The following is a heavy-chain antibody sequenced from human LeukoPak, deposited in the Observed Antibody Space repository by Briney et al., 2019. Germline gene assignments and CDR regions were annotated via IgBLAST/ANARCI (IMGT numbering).Heavy chain of an antibody. CDR2: IIPILGIA. J-gene: IGHJ4*02. Sequence: SVKVSCKASGGTFSSYAISWVRQAPGQGLEWMGRIIPILGIANYAQKFQGRVTITADKSTSTAYMGLSSLRSEDTAVYYCARAPSTTGTTLHYWGQGTLVTVSS. CDR1: GGTFSSYA. D-gene: IGHD1-1*01. V-gene: IGHV1-69*04. CDR3: ARAPSTTGTTLHY.